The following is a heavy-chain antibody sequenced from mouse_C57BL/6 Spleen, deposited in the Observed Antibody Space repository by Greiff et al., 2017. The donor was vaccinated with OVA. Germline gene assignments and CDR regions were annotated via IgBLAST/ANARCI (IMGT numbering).Heavy chain of an antibody. V-gene: IGHV1-26*01. CDR1: GYTFTDYY. CDR2: INPNNGGT. D-gene: IGHD1-1*01. Sequence: EVQLQQSGPELVKPGASVKISCKASGYTFTDYYMNWVKQSHGKSLEWIGDINPNNGGTSYNQKFKGKATLTVDKSSSTAYMELRSLTSEDSAVYYWARPYYYGSSSYWYFDVWGTGTTVTVSP. J-gene: IGHJ1*03. CDR3: ARPYYYGSSSYWYFDV.